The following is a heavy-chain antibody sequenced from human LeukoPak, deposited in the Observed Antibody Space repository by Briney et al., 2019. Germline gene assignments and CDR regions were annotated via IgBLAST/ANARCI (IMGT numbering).Heavy chain of an antibody. Sequence: PGGSLRLSCAASTFTFNSYVMSWVRQAPGKGLKCVSATSDSGGSTYYADSVKGRFTISRDNSKNTLYLQMNSLRAEDTAVYYCATGKLDGYSYGYFDYWGQGTLVTVSS. V-gene: IGHV3-23*01. CDR1: TFTFNSYV. CDR2: TSDSGGST. D-gene: IGHD5-18*01. J-gene: IGHJ4*02. CDR3: ATGKLDGYSYGYFDY.